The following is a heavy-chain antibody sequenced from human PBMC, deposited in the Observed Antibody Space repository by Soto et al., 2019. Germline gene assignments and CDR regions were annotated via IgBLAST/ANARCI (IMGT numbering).Heavy chain of an antibody. V-gene: IGHV3-66*01. J-gene: IGHJ2*01. CDR2: IYSGGRT. D-gene: IGHD3-22*01. CDR3: ARVNFYDTNYWYFDL. CDR1: GFTVSDNY. Sequence: EVQVVESGGGLVQPGGSLRLSCAASGFTVSDNYMSWVRQAPGKGLAWVSLIYSGGRTFYADSVKGRFTIPRDTNTVYLQMNSLRAEDTAVYYCARVNFYDTNYWYFDLWGRGTLVTVSS.